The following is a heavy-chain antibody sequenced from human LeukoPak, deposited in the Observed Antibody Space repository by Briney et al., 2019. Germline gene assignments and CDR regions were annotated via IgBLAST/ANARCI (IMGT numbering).Heavy chain of an antibody. D-gene: IGHD3-9*01. CDR2: ISYDGSNK. CDR1: GFTFSSYA. J-gene: IGHJ4*02. V-gene: IGHV3-30*04. Sequence: GGSLRLSCAASGFTFSSYATHWVRQAPGKGLEWVAVISYDGSNKYYADSVKGRFTISRDNSKNTLYLQMNSLRAEDMAVYYCAKVGLRYFDWLLWPYFDYWGQGTLVTVSS. CDR3: AKVGLRYFDWLLWPYFDY.